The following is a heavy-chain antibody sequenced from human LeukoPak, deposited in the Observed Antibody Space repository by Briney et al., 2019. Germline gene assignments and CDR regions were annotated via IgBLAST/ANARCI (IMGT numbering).Heavy chain of an antibody. Sequence: PGGSLTLSCPASGLSFSHYWMSWARQAPGKGLERGARLKQDGSQKYYGDSVKGRFTISRDSAKNSLYLQMNSLRAEDTAFYYCAKDDNSWSLDYWGQGTLVTVYS. V-gene: IGHV3-7*01. D-gene: IGHD6-13*01. CDR3: AKDDNSWSLDY. CDR2: LKQDGSQK. J-gene: IGHJ4*02. CDR1: GLSFSHYW.